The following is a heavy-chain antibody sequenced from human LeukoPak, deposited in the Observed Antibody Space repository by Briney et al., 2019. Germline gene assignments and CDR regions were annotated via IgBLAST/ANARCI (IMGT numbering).Heavy chain of an antibody. J-gene: IGHJ4*02. D-gene: IGHD3-10*01. CDR2: INSGGGTT. CDR1: GFTFSSST. V-gene: IGHV3-23*01. CDR3: AKGSDGAGSYRPFDY. Sequence: GGSLRLSCAASGFTFSSSTMSWLRQAPGKWLEWVSAINSGGGTTSAESVKGRFTISRDNSKNTLYLQMNSLRAEDTAVYCCAKGSDGAGSYRPFDYWGQGTLVTVSS.